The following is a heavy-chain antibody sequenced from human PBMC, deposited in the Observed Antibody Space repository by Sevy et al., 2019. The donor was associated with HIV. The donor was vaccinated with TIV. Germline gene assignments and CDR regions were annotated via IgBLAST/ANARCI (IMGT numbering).Heavy chain of an antibody. J-gene: IGHJ6*02. CDR2: INEDGTEK. CDR3: ARDNATVSRRGLRYYYYGTDV. CDR1: GFTFSTYW. Sequence: GGSLRLSCAASGFTFSTYWMSWFRQAPGKGLEWVANINEDGTEKFYVDTVKGRFIRSRDNAKNSVYLQMNSLRAEDAAVYYCARDNATVSRRGLRYYYYGTDVWGQATTVTVSS. D-gene: IGHD2-2*01. V-gene: IGHV3-7*01.